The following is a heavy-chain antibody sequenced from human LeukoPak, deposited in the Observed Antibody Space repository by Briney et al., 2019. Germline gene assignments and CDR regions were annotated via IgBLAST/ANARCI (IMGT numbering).Heavy chain of an antibody. CDR3: ARHTLYGSGSYYVYYFDY. D-gene: IGHD3-10*01. CDR1: GYTFTSYG. J-gene: IGHJ4*02. CDR2: ISAYNGNT. V-gene: IGHV1-18*01. Sequence: ASVKVSCKASGYTFTSYGISWVRQAPGQGLEWMGWISAYNGNTNYAQKLQGRVTMTTDTSTSTAYMELRSLRSDDTAVYYCARHTLYGSGSYYVYYFDYWGQGTLVTVSS.